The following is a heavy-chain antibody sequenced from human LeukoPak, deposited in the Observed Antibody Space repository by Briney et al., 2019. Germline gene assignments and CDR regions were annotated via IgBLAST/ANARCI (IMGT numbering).Heavy chain of an antibody. J-gene: IGHJ4*02. V-gene: IGHV3-48*03. CDR1: GFTFSSYE. D-gene: IGHD1-26*01. Sequence: PGGSLRLSCAASGFTFSSYELNWVRQAPGKGLEWVSYISSSGSTLYYADSVKGRFTISRDNAKNSLYLQMNSLRAEDTAVYYCARVPPFWEWELQGDYWGQGTLVTVRS. CDR2: ISSSGSTL. CDR3: ARVPPFWEWELQGDY.